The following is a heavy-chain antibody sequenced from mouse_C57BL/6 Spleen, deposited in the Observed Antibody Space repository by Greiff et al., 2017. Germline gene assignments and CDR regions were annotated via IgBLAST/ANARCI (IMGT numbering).Heavy chain of an antibody. CDR3: ARRNYDFLDY. V-gene: IGHV1-54*01. D-gene: IGHD2-4*01. Sequence: QVQLQQSGAELVRPGTSVTVSCKASGYAFTNYLIEWVKQRPGQGLEWIGVINPGSGGTNYNEKFKGKATLTADKSSSTAYVQLSSLTSADSAVYFCARRNYDFLDYWGQGTTLTVSS. CDR2: INPGSGGT. J-gene: IGHJ2*01. CDR1: GYAFTNYL.